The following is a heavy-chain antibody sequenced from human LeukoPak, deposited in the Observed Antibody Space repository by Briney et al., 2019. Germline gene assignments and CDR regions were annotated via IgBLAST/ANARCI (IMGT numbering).Heavy chain of an antibody. CDR1: GGSINNYY. Sequence: PSETLSLTCTLSGGSINNYYWSWIRQPPGKGLEWIGYIYYNGNTNYNPSLKSRVTISVDTSKNQFSLKLSSVTAADTAVYFCAREYSSGLKWFDPWGQGTLVTVSS. J-gene: IGHJ5*02. CDR3: AREYSSGLKWFDP. CDR2: IYYNGNT. V-gene: IGHV4-59*01. D-gene: IGHD6-19*01.